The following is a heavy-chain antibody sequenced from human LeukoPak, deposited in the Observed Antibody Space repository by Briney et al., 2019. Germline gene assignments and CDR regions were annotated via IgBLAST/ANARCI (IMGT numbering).Heavy chain of an antibody. CDR3: TKEGLPSGSSWSAWFDP. J-gene: IGHJ5*02. CDR2: ISEDVKTT. CDR1: GFTFSIYG. D-gene: IGHD3-10*01. V-gene: IGHV3-30*18. Sequence: GRSLRLSCAASGFTFSIYGTHWVRQAPGKGLEWVAVISEDVKTTYYADSVKGRFTISRDNSRNTLYLQMNSLRAEDTAVYYCTKEGLPSGSSWSAWFDPWGQGTLVTVSS.